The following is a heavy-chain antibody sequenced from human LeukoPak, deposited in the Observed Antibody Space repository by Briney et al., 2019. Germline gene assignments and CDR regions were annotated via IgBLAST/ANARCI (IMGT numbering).Heavy chain of an antibody. J-gene: IGHJ6*03. CDR1: GGSISSYY. CDR3: ARGGIGGRNYYYYYMDV. CDR2: IYTSGST. D-gene: IGHD3-16*01. V-gene: IGHV4-4*07. Sequence: SETLSLTCTVSGGSISSYYWSWIRQPAGKGLEWIGRIYTSGSTNYNPSLKSRVTMSVDTSKNQFSLKLSSVTAADTAVYYCARGGIGGRNYYYYYMDVWGKGTTVTVSS.